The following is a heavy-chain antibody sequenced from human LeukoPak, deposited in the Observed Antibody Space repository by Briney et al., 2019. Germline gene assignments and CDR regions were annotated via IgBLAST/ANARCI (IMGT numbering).Heavy chain of an antibody. CDR3: AKKRITMIRGAPFDP. CDR1: GGALSGFY. J-gene: IGHJ5*02. V-gene: IGHV4-34*01. D-gene: IGHD3-10*01. CDR2: INPSEST. Sequence: PSETLSLTCAVHGGALSGFYWSWIRQSPGKGLEWIGEINPSESTIYNPSLKSRLTMSVDTTMNHFSLNLTSVTAADTAVYYCAKKRITMIRGAPFDPWGQGTLVTVSS.